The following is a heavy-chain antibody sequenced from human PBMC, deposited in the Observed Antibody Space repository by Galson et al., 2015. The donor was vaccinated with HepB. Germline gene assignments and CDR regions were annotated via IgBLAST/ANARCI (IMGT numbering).Heavy chain of an antibody. CDR3: AKQGGTGDYVNYYYMDV. CDR1: GFTLSSYW. V-gene: IGHV3-7*01. J-gene: IGHJ6*03. D-gene: IGHD7-27*01. CDR2: IKQDGSEK. Sequence: SLRLSCAASGFTLSSYWMSWVRQAPGKGLEWVANIKQDGSEKYYVDSVKGRFTISRDNSKNTLYLQMNSLRAEDTAVYYCAKQGGTGDYVNYYYMDVWGKGTTVTVSS.